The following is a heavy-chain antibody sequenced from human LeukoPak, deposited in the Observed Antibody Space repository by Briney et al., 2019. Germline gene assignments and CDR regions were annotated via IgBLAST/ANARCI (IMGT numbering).Heavy chain of an antibody. CDR3: ARDSRARRGYTYGYSWSNP. CDR2: IHASGST. V-gene: IGHV4-4*07. D-gene: IGHD5-18*01. J-gene: IGHJ5*02. Sequence: SETLSLTCSVSGGSLSDYYRSWIRQPAGEGPEWIGRIHASGSTNYNPSLKSRVTLSVDTSRNQFSLTLPSVTAADTAVYYCARDSRARRGYTYGYSWSNPWGQGTRVTVSS. CDR1: GGSLSDYY.